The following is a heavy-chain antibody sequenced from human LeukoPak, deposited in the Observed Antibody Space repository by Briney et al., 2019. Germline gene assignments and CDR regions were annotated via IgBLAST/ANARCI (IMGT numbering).Heavy chain of an antibody. CDR3: ARRSKDYYYDSSGETFDY. CDR1: GYSFTSYW. CDR2: IDPSDSYT. J-gene: IGHJ4*02. Sequence: GESLKISRKGSGYSFTSYWISWVRQMPGKGLEWMGRIDPSDSYTNYSPSFQGHVTISADKSISTAYLQWSSLKASDTAMYYCARRSKDYYYDSSGETFDYWGQGTLVTVSS. D-gene: IGHD3-22*01. V-gene: IGHV5-10-1*01.